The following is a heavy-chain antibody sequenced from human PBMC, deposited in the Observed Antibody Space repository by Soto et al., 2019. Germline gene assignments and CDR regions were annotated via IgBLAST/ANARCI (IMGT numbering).Heavy chain of an antibody. CDR1: GFSFSSSA. J-gene: IGHJ4*02. D-gene: IGHD6-6*01. CDR2: ISGSGGTT. Sequence: GGSLRLSCAASGFSFSSSAMSWVRQSPGKGLEWVSAISGSGGTTYYTDSVKGRFTISRDNSKNTLYLQMNSLRAEDTAVYYWAQGFSGSARFDYGGQGTLVTVSS. V-gene: IGHV3-23*01. CDR3: AQGFSGSARFDY.